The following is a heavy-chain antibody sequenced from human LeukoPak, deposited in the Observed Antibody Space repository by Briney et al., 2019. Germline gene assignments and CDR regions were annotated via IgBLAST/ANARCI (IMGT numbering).Heavy chain of an antibody. V-gene: IGHV3-23*01. CDR1: GFTFSSYA. J-gene: IGHJ4*02. Sequence: GGSLRLSCAASGFTFSSYAISWVRQTPGKGLEWVSSISGSGGGTYYADSVKSRFTISRDNSKNTLYLQMNSLRADDTAVYYCANGVSYWGQGTLVTVSS. CDR2: ISGSGGGT. D-gene: IGHD3-16*01. CDR3: ANGVSY.